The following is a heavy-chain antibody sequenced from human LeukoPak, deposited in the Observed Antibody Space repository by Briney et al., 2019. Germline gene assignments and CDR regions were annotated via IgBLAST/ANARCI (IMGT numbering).Heavy chain of an antibody. CDR1: GGSISSSYSY. CDR3: ATTNVLLWFGELSKTAYFDY. D-gene: IGHD3-10*01. J-gene: IGHJ4*02. CDR2: INHSGST. Sequence: SETLSLTCTVSGGSISSSYSYWGWIRQPPGKGLEWIGEINHSGSTNYNPSLKSRVTISVDTSKNQFSLKLSSVTAADTAVYYCATTNVLLWFGELSKTAYFDYWGQGTLVTVSS. V-gene: IGHV4-39*07.